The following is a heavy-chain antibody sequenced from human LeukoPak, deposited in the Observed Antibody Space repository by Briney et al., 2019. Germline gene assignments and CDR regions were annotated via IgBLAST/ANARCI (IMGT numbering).Heavy chain of an antibody. CDR2: ISSSGGYT. D-gene: IGHD2-15*01. J-gene: IGHJ3*01. V-gene: IGHV3-11*06. CDR3: ARERYCRANSYPELDAFDF. Sequence: GGCLRLSCVPAGFTSGDYYVGWVRQAPGRGLEWVSYISSSGGYTKYADSVKGRFTISRDNAKKSLYLRLNSLRAEDTAVYYWARERYCRANSYPELDAFDFWGQGTTVTVSS. CDR1: GFTSGDYY.